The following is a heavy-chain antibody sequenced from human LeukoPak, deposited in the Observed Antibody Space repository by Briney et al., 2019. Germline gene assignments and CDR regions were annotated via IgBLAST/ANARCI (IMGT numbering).Heavy chain of an antibody. D-gene: IGHD3-22*01. CDR2: IYYSGST. CDR3: AGGYYGGNY. CDR1: GGSITSYY. J-gene: IGHJ4*02. V-gene: IGHV4-59*08. Sequence: SETLSLTCTVSGGSITSYYWSWIRHPPGKGLEWIGYIYYSGSTNYNPSLKSRVTISVDTSKNQFSLKLSSVTAADTAVYYCAGGYYGGNYWGQGTLVTVSS.